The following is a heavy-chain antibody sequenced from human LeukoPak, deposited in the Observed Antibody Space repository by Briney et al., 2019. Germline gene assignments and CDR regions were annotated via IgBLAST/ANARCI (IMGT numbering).Heavy chain of an antibody. Sequence: GRSLRLSCAASGFTFSSYSLHWVRQTPGKGLEWVSVISYDGSKKYYADFVRGRFTISRDKSKNTLYLQMDSLRPEDTAVYYCAKDRWFGDPVDYWGQGTLVTVSS. CDR1: GFTFSSYS. D-gene: IGHD3-10*01. V-gene: IGHV3-30*01. CDR2: ISYDGSKK. J-gene: IGHJ4*02. CDR3: AKDRWFGDPVDY.